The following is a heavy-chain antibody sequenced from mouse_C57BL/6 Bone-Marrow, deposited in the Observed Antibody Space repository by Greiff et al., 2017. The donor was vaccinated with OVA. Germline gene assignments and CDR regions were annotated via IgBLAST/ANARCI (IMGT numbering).Heavy chain of an antibody. J-gene: IGHJ4*01. D-gene: IGHD3-2*02. Sequence: DVKLVESGGGLVKPGGSLKLSCAASGFTFSDYGMHWVRQAPEKGLEWVAYISSGSSTIYYADTVKGRFTISRDNAKNTLFLQMTSLRSEDTAMYYCATWRLYAMDYWGQGTSVTVSS. CDR2: ISSGSSTI. V-gene: IGHV5-17*01. CDR3: ATWRLYAMDY. CDR1: GFTFSDYG.